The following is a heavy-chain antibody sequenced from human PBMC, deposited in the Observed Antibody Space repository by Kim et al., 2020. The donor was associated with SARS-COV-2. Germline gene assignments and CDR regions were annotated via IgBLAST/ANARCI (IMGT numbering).Heavy chain of an antibody. CDR2: IYYSGST. CDR1: VCFIIFCSSF. Sequence: SETLSLTFTVSVCFIIFCSSFCFFFFHLFLKGLEWIGSIYYSGSTYYNPSLKSLVTISVDMSKNQFSLKLSSVTAADTAVYYCARAGAGYGTAWWYFDLWGRGTLVTVSS. J-gene: IGHJ2*01. V-gene: IGHV4-39*07. D-gene: IGHD1-1*01. CDR3: ARAGAGYGTAWWYFDL.